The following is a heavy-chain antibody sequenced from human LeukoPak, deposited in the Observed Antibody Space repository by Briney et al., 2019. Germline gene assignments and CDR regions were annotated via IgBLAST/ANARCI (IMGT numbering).Heavy chain of an antibody. J-gene: IGHJ4*02. Sequence: HSETLSLTCTVSGGSISSYYWSWIRQPPGKGLEWIGYIYYSGSTNYNPSLKSRVTISVDTSKNQFSLRLSSVTAADTAVHYCANCGYSGYVCDYWGQGTLVTVSS. D-gene: IGHD5-12*01. CDR3: ANCGYSGYVCDY. CDR1: GGSISSYY. V-gene: IGHV4-59*12. CDR2: IYYSGST.